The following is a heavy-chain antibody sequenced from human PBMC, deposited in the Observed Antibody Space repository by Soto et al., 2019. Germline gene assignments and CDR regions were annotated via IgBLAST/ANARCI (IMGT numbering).Heavy chain of an antibody. CDR2: ISYDGSNK. Sequence: AGGSLRLSCAASGFTFSSYAMHWVRQAPGKGLEWVAVISYDGSNKYYADSVKGRFTISRDNSKNTLYLQMNSLRAEDTAVYYCAREGCSSTSCHTWSHYYYYYGMDVWGQGTTVTVYS. CDR1: GFTFSSYA. J-gene: IGHJ6*02. D-gene: IGHD2-2*02. V-gene: IGHV3-30-3*01. CDR3: AREGCSSTSCHTWSHYYYYYGMDV.